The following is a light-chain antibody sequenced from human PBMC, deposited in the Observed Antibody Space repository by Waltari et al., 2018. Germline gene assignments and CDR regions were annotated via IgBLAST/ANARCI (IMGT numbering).Light chain of an antibody. J-gene: IGKJ4*01. CDR1: PSLFYSANYKHY. V-gene: IGKV4-1*01. CDR3: QQYHTIPPT. Sequence: DIVMTQSPDSLAVSLGAGATIQSRSNPSLFYSANYKHYLAWYQQKPRQAPRLLINWASTRESGVPDRFIGSGSGTDFILTISSLQPEDVALYICQQYHTIPPTFGGGTKVEIK. CDR2: WAS.